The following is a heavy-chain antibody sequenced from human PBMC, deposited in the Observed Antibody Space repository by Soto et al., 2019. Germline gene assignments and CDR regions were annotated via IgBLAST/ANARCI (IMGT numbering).Heavy chain of an antibody. CDR3: AKDRSRYSSGWYFPFDY. CDR1: GFTFSSYA. CDR2: ISGSGGST. J-gene: IGHJ4*02. Sequence: AGASLRLSCAASGFTFSSYAMSWVRQAPGKGLEWVSAISGSGGSTYYADSVKGRFTISRDNSKNTLYLQMNSLRAEDTAVYYCAKDRSRYSSGWYFPFDYWGQGTLVTVSS. D-gene: IGHD6-19*01. V-gene: IGHV3-23*01.